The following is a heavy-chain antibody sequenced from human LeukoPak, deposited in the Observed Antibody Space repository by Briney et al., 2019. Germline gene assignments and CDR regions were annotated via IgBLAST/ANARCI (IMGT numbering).Heavy chain of an antibody. CDR3: ARVRRSSSSLYYYYYYGMDV. CDR1: GFTFSSYE. D-gene: IGHD6-6*01. CDR2: INHSGST. J-gene: IGHJ6*02. Sequence: GSLRLSCAASGFTFSSYEMNWVRQAPGKGLEWIGEINHSGSTNYNPSLKSRVTISVDTSKNQFSLKLSSVTAADTAVYYCARVRRSSSSLYYYYYYGMDVWGQGTTVTVSS. V-gene: IGHV4-34*01.